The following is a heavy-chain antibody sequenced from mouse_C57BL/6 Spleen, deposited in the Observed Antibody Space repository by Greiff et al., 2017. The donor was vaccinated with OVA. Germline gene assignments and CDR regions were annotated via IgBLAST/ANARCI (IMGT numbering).Heavy chain of an antibody. CDR3: TSTVGDYGYFDV. CDR2: ISSGGDYI. Sequence: EVQVVESGEGLVKPGGSLKLSCAASGFTFSSYAMSWVRQTPEKRLEWVAYISSGGDYIYYADTVKGRFTISRDNARNTLYLQMSSLKSEDTAMYYCTSTVGDYGYFDVWGTGTTVTVSS. CDR1: GFTFSSYA. V-gene: IGHV5-9-1*02. J-gene: IGHJ1*03.